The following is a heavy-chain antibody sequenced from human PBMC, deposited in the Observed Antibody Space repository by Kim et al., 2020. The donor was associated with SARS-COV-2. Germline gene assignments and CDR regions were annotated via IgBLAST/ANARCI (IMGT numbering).Heavy chain of an antibody. D-gene: IGHD3-22*01. CDR3: ARDLGSGSSGTTVL. J-gene: IGHJ4*02. V-gene: IGHV4-4*02. Sequence: SETLSLTCAVSGGSISSSNWWSWVRQPPGKGLEWIGEIYHSGSTNYNPSLKSRVTISVDKSKNQFSLKLSSVTAADTAVYYCARDLGSGSSGTTVLWGQGTLVTVSS. CDR2: IYHSGST. CDR1: GGSISSSNW.